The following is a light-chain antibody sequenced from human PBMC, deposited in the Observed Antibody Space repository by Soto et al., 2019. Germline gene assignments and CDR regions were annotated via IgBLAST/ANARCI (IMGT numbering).Light chain of an antibody. Sequence: DIPMTHSPSSLSASVGDRVTITCQASQAISNYLNWYQQKPGKAPKLLIYDASNLETGVPSRFSGSGSGTDFTFTISSLQPEDIATYYCQQYDNLPLTFGGGTKVEIK. V-gene: IGKV1-33*01. CDR1: QAISNY. CDR2: DAS. CDR3: QQYDNLPLT. J-gene: IGKJ4*01.